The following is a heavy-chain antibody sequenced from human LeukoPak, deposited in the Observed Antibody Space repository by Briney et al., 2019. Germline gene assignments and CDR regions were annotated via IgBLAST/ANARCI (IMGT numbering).Heavy chain of an antibody. CDR3: ARQNGAGYYYYFDS. V-gene: IGHV3-48*01. Sequence: HPGGSLRLSCAASGFTVSSNYMNWVRQAPGKGLEWVSYISTSSVHYADSVKGRFTISRDNAKNSLYLQMNSLRGEDTAVYYCARQNGAGYYYYFDSWGQGTLVSVSS. CDR2: ISTSSV. J-gene: IGHJ4*02. CDR1: GFTVSSNY. D-gene: IGHD3-22*01.